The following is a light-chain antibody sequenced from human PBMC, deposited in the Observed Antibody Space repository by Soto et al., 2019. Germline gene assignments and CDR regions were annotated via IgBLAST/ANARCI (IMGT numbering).Light chain of an antibody. CDR1: SSDVGGYNY. J-gene: IGLJ1*01. V-gene: IGLV2-14*03. CDR2: DVT. Sequence: QSAVSQAGSVSRSPGQPITISCTGTSSDVGGYNYVSWYQHHPGKAPKLIIYDVTNRPSGVSNPFSGTKSGNTASLPISGLQPEDEADYYCSTYTTRNTRLIVFRPGTKGTV. CDR3: STYTTRNTRLIV.